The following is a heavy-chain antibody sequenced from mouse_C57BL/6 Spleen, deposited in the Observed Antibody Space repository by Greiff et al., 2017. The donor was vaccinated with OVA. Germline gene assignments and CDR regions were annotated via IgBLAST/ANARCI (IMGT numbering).Heavy chain of an antibody. CDR2: INPSNGGT. CDR3: ARIITTVDWYFDV. J-gene: IGHJ1*03. Sequence: VQLQQPGTELVKPGASVKLSCKASGYTFTSYWMHWVKQRPGQGLEWIGNINPSNGGTNYNEKFKSKATLTVDKSSSTAYMQLSSLTSEDSAVYYCARIITTVDWYFDVWGTGTTVTFSS. V-gene: IGHV1-53*01. CDR1: GYTFTSYW. D-gene: IGHD1-1*01.